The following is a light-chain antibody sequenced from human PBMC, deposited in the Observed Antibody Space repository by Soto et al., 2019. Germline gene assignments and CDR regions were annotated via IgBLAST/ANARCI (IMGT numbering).Light chain of an antibody. CDR1: SSDVGAYDY. J-gene: IGLJ1*01. CDR2: EVS. Sequence: QSALPQPAAVSGSPGQSIAISCTGTSSDVGAYDYVSWYQQYPGQAPKLMIYEVSNRPSGISDRFSGSKSGNTASLTISGLQAEDEADYYCCSYTGSSTPYVFGTGTKVTVL. V-gene: IGLV2-14*01. CDR3: CSYTGSSTPYV.